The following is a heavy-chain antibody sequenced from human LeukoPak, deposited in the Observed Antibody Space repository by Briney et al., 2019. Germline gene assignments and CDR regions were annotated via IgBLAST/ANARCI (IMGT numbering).Heavy chain of an antibody. D-gene: IGHD6-13*01. V-gene: IGHV3-21*01. CDR3: ARDIGDSSSWLAYYYYMDV. J-gene: IGHJ6*03. CDR2: ISSSSSYI. CDR1: GFTFSSYS. Sequence: PGGSLRLSCSASGFTFSSYSMNWVRQAPGKGLEWVSSISSSSSYIYYADSVKGRFTISRDNAKNSLYLQMNSLRAEDTAVYYCARDIGDSSSWLAYYYYMDVWGKGTTATVSS.